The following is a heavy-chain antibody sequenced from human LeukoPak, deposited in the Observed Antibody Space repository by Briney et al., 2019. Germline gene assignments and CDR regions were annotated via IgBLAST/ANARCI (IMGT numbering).Heavy chain of an antibody. CDR2: IPYDGSNK. CDR1: GFTFSSYG. D-gene: IGHD4-23*01. Sequence: GRSLRLSCAASGFTFSSYGMHWVRQAPGKGLEWVAVIPYDGSNKYYADSVKGRFTISRDNSKNTLYLQMNSLRAEDTAVYYCAKDGPYGGNEVYYGMDVWGQGTTVTVSS. J-gene: IGHJ6*02. V-gene: IGHV3-30*18. CDR3: AKDGPYGGNEVYYGMDV.